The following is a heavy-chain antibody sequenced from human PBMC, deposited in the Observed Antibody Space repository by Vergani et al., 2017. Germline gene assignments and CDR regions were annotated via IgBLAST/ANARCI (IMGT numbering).Heavy chain of an antibody. CDR3: ARVWGAQGARFDS. J-gene: IGHJ5*01. V-gene: IGHV1-2*02. Sequence: QVQLVQSGAEVKKPGASVTVSCKTSGYTFTAHYIHWVRQAPGQGLEWMGLINPNSGDTNYAQKFQSRVTMTRDTSISTAYMELSTLTSDDTALYFCARVWGAQGARFDSWGQGTLVTVSS. D-gene: IGHD3-16*01. CDR2: INPNSGDT. CDR1: GYTFTAHY.